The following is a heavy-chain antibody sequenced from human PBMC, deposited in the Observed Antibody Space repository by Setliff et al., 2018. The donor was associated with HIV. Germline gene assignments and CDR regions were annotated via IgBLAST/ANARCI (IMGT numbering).Heavy chain of an antibody. Sequence: ASVKVSCKASGYTFTGYYMHWVRQAPGQGLEWMGWINPNSGGTNYAQKFQGRVTMTRDTSISTVCMELSRLRSDDTAVYYCARVRYCGGDCYPDAFDIWGQGTMVTVSS. CDR2: INPNSGGT. J-gene: IGHJ3*02. CDR1: GYTFTGYY. CDR3: ARVRYCGGDCYPDAFDI. D-gene: IGHD2-21*02. V-gene: IGHV1-2*02.